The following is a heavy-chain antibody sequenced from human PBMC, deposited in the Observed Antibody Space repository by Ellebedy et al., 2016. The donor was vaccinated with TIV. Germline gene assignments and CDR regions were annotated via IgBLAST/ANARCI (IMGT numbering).Heavy chain of an antibody. V-gene: IGHV4-59*08. Sequence: MPSATLSLTCNVSGGSINNYYWSWIRQPPGKGLEWIGNIYYSGSTNYNAALKSRVTISVDPSKNHFSLKVTSVTAADTAVYFCARLWTGISTHFDYWGQGTLVTVSS. CDR1: GGSINNYY. D-gene: IGHD3/OR15-3a*01. J-gene: IGHJ4*02. CDR3: ARLWTGISTHFDY. CDR2: IYYSGST.